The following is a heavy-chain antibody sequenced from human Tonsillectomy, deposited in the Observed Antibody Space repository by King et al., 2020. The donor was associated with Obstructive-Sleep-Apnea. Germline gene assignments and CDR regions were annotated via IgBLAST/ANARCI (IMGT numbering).Heavy chain of an antibody. CDR1: GFTFDDYG. V-gene: IGHV3-20*01. D-gene: IGHD4-17*01. CDR3: ARDGLRAYAEH. Sequence: GGGVGRRGGSLRLSCAASGFTFDDYGMSWVRQVPGKGLEWVSGINWNGGRTGYADSVKGRFTISRDNAKNSLYLQMNSLRAEDTALYHCARDGLRAYAEHWGQGTLVTVSS. J-gene: IGHJ1*01. CDR2: INWNGGRT.